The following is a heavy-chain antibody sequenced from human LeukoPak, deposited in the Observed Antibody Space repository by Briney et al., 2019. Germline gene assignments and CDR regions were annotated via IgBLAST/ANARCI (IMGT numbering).Heavy chain of an antibody. CDR2: VIPILGTP. CDR3: ARDRYYGSGSYLDY. Sequence: ASVKVSCKASGDTFSTYTVTWVRQAPGQGLEWMGGVIPILGTPNYAQKFQGRVTITADKSTTTVSIDLRSLRSDDTAVYYCARDRYYGSGSYLDYWGQGTLVTVSS. CDR1: GDTFSTYT. J-gene: IGHJ4*02. D-gene: IGHD3-10*01. V-gene: IGHV1-69*08.